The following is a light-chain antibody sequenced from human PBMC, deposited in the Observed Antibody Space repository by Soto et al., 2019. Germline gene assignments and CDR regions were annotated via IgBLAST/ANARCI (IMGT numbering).Light chain of an antibody. CDR3: QQYNNWPPAWT. CDR2: GAS. J-gene: IGKJ1*01. Sequence: EIVMTQSPATRSVSPGERATLSGRVSQSVSSNLAWYQQKPGQAPRLLIYGASTRATGIPARFSGSGSGTEFTLTISSLQSEDFAVYYCQQYNNWPPAWTFGQGTKVEIK. V-gene: IGKV3-15*01. CDR1: QSVSSN.